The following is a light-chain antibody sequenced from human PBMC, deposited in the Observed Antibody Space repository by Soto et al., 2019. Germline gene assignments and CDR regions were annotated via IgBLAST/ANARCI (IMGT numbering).Light chain of an antibody. CDR3: QQYGSSPPYT. V-gene: IGKV3-20*01. CDR2: GAS. J-gene: IGKJ2*01. Sequence: EIVLTQSPATLSLSPGERATLSCRASQSVSRSYLAWYQQKPGQAPRLLIYGASSRATGIPDRFSGSASGTDFTLTISRLEPEDFAVYYCQQYGSSPPYTFGQGTKLEIK. CDR1: QSVSRSY.